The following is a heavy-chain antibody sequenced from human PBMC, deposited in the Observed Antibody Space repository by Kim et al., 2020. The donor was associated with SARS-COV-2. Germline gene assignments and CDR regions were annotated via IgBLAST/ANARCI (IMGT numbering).Heavy chain of an antibody. V-gene: IGHV3-66*01. CDR2: MYSGGVT. J-gene: IGHJ4*02. CDR3: ARDGGAWYLDY. CDR1: GFTVSNSY. Sequence: GGSLRLSCEASGFTVSNSYMSWVRQAPGKGLEWVSVMYSGGVTYYADSVEARFTISRDRSKNTLYLQMNVLRPEDTAMYYCARDGGAWYLDYWGQGTLVTVSA. D-gene: IGHD3-3*01.